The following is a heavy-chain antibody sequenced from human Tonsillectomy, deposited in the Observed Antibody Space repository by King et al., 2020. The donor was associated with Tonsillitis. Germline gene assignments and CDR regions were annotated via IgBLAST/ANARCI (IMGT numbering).Heavy chain of an antibody. CDR1: GFSFSNYA. Sequence: VQLVESGGSLVQPGGSLRLSCAASGFSFSNYAMSWVRQAPGKGPEWVSGITGSGDSTYYADSVKGRFTISRDNSKDTLNLEMKSLRVEETAVYYCARRDYYDSSDFAPLFDYWGQGTLVSLSS. J-gene: IGHJ4*02. CDR2: ITGSGDST. V-gene: IGHV3-23*04. D-gene: IGHD3-22*01. CDR3: ARRDYYDSSDFAPLFDY.